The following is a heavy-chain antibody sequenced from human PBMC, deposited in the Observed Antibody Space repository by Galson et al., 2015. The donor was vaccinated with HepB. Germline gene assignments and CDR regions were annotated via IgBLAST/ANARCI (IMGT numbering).Heavy chain of an antibody. J-gene: IGHJ3*01. CDR1: GFTFNWYW. CDR2: INNDGSGT. Sequence: SLRLSCAASGFTFNWYWMHWVRQAPGKGLVWVARINNDGSGTTYADAVKGRFTISRDNAKKTLSLERNSLRADDTAMYYCGRDNPGSWFYSFDFWGQGTMVSVSS. D-gene: IGHD6-13*01. CDR3: GRDNPGSWFYSFDF. V-gene: IGHV3-74*01.